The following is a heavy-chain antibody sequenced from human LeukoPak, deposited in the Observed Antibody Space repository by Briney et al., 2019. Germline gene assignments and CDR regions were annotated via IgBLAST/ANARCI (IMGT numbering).Heavy chain of an antibody. J-gene: IGHJ4*02. V-gene: IGHV3-74*01. CDR3: ARADGGYFDY. CDR2: IYSDGSRT. Sequence: GGSLGLSCAASGFTFNTYWMHWVRQGPGKGLVWVSRIYSDGSRTTCADSVRGRFTISGDNAKNTLYLQMNSLRAEDTAMYYCARADGGYFDYWGQGTLVTVSS. CDR1: GFTFNTYW. D-gene: IGHD3-3*01.